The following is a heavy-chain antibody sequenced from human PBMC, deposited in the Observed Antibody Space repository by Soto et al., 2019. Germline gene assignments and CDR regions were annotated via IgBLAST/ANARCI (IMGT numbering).Heavy chain of an antibody. D-gene: IGHD3-10*01. J-gene: IGHJ5*02. Sequence: SETLSLTCAVYGGSFSGYYWTWIRQPPGKGLEWIGEIYHSGSTNYNPSLKSRVTISVDKSKNQFSLKLSSVTAADTAVYYCARGGSVLLWFGDRNWFDPWGQGTLVTVSS. CDR2: IYHSGST. CDR3: ARGGSVLLWFGDRNWFDP. V-gene: IGHV4-34*01. CDR1: GGSFSGYY.